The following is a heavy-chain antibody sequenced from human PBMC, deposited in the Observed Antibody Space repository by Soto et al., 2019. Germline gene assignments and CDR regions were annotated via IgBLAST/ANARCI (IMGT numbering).Heavy chain of an antibody. J-gene: IGHJ3*02. D-gene: IGHD3-9*01. CDR1: GYSFTSYW. CDR2: IYPGDSDT. V-gene: IGHV5-51*01. Sequence: PGESLKISCKGSGYSFTSYWIGWVRQMPGKGLEWMGIIYPGDSDTRYSPSFQGQVTISADKSISTAYLQWSSLKASDTAMYYCARPGLLRYFDWPYDAFDIWGHGTMVTVSS. CDR3: ARPGLLRYFDWPYDAFDI.